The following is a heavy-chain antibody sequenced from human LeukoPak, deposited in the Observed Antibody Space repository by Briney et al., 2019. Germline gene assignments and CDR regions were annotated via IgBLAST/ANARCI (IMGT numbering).Heavy chain of an antibody. CDR2: ISAYNGNT. V-gene: IGHV1-18*01. J-gene: IGHJ4*02. D-gene: IGHD3-9*01. Sequence: GASVKVSCKASGGTFSSYAISWVRQAPGQGLEWMGWISAYNGNTNYAQKLQGRVTMTTDTSTSTAYMELRSLRSDDTAVYYCARVNDYDILTGYWGTFDYWGQGTLVTVSS. CDR3: ARVNDYDILTGYWGTFDY. CDR1: GGTFSSYA.